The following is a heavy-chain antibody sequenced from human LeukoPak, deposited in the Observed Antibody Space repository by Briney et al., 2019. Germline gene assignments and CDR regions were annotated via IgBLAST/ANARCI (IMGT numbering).Heavy chain of an antibody. J-gene: IGHJ4*02. CDR2: IYYSGST. V-gene: IGHV4-30-4*01. D-gene: IGHD4-11*01. CDR1: GGSISSGDYY. Sequence: SETLSLTCTVSGGSISSGDYYWSWIRQPPGKGLEWIGYIYYSGSTYYNPSPKSRVTISVDRSKNQFSLKLSSVTAADTAVYYCAGRYAYSNFYPVFDYWGQGTLVTVSS. CDR3: AGRYAYSNFYPVFDY.